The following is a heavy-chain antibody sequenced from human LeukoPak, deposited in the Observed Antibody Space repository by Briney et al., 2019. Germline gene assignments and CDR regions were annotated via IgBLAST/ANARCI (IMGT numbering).Heavy chain of an antibody. CDR1: GFIFNNYA. V-gene: IGHV3-30*04. Sequence: GGSLRLSCAASGFIFNNYAVHWARQAPGKGLEWVAVISYDGSNKYYADSVKGRFTISRDNSKNTLYLQMNSLRAEDTAVYYCARDFSSYYANSAYYGDTWFDYWGQGTLVTVSS. J-gene: IGHJ4*02. CDR3: ARDFSSYYANSAYYGDTWFDY. CDR2: ISYDGSNK. D-gene: IGHD3-22*01.